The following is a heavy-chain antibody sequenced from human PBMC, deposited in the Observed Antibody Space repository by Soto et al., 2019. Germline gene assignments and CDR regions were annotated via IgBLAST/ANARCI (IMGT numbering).Heavy chain of an antibody. J-gene: IGHJ4*02. D-gene: IGHD1-1*01. V-gene: IGHV1-2*02. CDR3: AREPATAKPEGVDF. Sequence: ASVKVSCKASGYTFSDYYIHGVRQAPGQGLEWMGCINPNSGGTKYAPKFQGGVTMTRDTSITTAYMELSRLRSGDTAVYYCAREPATAKPEGVDFWGQGTLVTVSS. CDR2: INPNSGGT. CDR1: GYTFSDYY.